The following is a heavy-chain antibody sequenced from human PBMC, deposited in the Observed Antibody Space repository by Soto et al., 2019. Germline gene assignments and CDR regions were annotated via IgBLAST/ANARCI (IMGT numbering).Heavy chain of an antibody. V-gene: IGHV3-30-3*01. CDR2: ISYDGSNK. Sequence: PGGSLRLXCAASGFTFSSYAMHWVRQAPGKGLEWVAVISYDGSNKYYADSVKGRFTISRDNSKNTLYLQMNSLRAEDTAVYYRARDEGDCGGDCYIEYYFDYWGQGTLVTVSS. CDR1: GFTFSSYA. CDR3: ARDEGDCGGDCYIEYYFDY. J-gene: IGHJ4*02. D-gene: IGHD2-21*02.